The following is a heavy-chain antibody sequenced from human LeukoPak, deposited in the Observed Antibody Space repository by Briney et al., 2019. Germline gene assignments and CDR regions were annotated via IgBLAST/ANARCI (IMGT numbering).Heavy chain of an antibody. CDR3: ARELMVRGVGGYYYYYMDV. Sequence: PGGSLRLSCAASGFTFSSYSMNWVRQAPGKGLEWVSSISSSSSYMCYADSVKGRLTISRDNAKNSLYLQMNSLRAEDTAVYYCARELMVRGVGGYYYYYMDVWGKGTTVTVSS. J-gene: IGHJ6*03. D-gene: IGHD3-10*01. CDR1: GFTFSSYS. V-gene: IGHV3-21*01. CDR2: ISSSSSYM.